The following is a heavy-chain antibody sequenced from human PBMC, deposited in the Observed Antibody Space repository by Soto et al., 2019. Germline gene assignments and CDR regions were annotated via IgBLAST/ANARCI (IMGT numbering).Heavy chain of an antibody. CDR2: IIPIFNTA. Sequence: VQLVQSGAGVKEPGSSVKVSCKASGGRFTSYSFSWVRQAPGQGLVWMGGIIPIFNTANYAPKFEDRLTITADETTSTAYMELSGLRVDDTAVYFCARGQGQELVRALDYWGQGTLVIVSS. D-gene: IGHD6-13*01. CDR3: ARGQGQELVRALDY. J-gene: IGHJ4*02. CDR1: GGRFTSYS. V-gene: IGHV1-69*01.